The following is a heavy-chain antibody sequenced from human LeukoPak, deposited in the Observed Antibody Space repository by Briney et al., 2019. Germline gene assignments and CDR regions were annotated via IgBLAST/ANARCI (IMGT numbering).Heavy chain of an antibody. CDR1: GGSISSYY. V-gene: IGHV4-59*12. Sequence: SETLSLTCTVSGGSISSYYWSWIRQPPGKGLEWIGYIYYSGSTNYNPSLKSRVTISVDRSKNQFSLKLSSVTAADTAVYYCARDPRYYYGSGSYYGFDYWGQGTLVTVSS. J-gene: IGHJ4*02. D-gene: IGHD3-10*01. CDR3: ARDPRYYYGSGSYYGFDY. CDR2: IYYSGST.